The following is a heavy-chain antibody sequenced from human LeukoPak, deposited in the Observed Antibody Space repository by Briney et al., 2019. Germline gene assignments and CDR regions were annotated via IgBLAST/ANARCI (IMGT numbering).Heavy chain of an antibody. V-gene: IGHV1-2*02. J-gene: IGHJ4*02. CDR3: ARRVFSGWGYYFDY. D-gene: IGHD6-19*01. Sequence: ASVKVPCKASGYTFTGYYMHWVRQAPGQGLEWVGWINPKSDGTNYAQKFQGRATMTSDTSITTVYMELSRLRSGDTAVYYCARRVFSGWGYYFDYWGQGTLVTVSS. CDR1: GYTFTGYY. CDR2: INPKSDGT.